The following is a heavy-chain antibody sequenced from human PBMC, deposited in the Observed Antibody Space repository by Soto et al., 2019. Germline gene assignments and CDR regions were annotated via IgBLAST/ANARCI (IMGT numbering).Heavy chain of an antibody. V-gene: IGHV1-69*13. Sequence: SVKVSCKASGGTFSSYAISWLRQAPGQGLEWMGGIIPIFGTANYAQKFQGRVTITADESTSTAYMELSSLRSEDTAVYYCARVPGGYGYYYGMDVWGQGTTVTVSS. CDR1: GGTFSSYA. D-gene: IGHD6-25*01. J-gene: IGHJ6*02. CDR3: ARVPGGYGYYYGMDV. CDR2: IIPIFGTA.